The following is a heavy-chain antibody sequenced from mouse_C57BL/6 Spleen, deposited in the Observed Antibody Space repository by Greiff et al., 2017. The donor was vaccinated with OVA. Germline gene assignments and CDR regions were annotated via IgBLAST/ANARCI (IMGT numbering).Heavy chain of an antibody. J-gene: IGHJ2*01. D-gene: IGHD1-1*01. CDR2: INPSTGGT. V-gene: IGHV1-53*01. CDR1: GYTFTSYW. CDR3: AIDHNYVSSHHFDY. Sequence: QVQLQQPGTELVKPGASVKLSCKASGYTFTSYWMPWVKQRPGQGLEWIGNINPSTGGTNYHEKFKSKATLTVDKSYSTDYMLLSILTSEDSAVYECAIDHNYVSSHHFDYWGQGTTLTVSS.